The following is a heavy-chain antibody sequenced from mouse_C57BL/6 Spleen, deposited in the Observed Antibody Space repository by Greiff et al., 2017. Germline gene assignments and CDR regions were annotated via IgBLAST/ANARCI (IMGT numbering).Heavy chain of an antibody. Sequence: EVQVVESGEGLVKPGGSLKLSCAASGFTFSSYAMSWVRQTPEKRLEWVAYISSGGDYIYYADTVKGRFTISRDNARNTLYLQMSSMKAEETAMDYCTRDEGTTVRGYYYAMDYWGQGTSVTVSS. D-gene: IGHD1-1*01. CDR1: GFTFSSYA. CDR3: TRDEGTTVRGYYYAMDY. V-gene: IGHV5-9-1*02. J-gene: IGHJ4*01. CDR2: ISSGGDYI.